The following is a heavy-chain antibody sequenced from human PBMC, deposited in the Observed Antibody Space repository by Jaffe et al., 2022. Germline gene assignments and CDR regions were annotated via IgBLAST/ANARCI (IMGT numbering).Heavy chain of an antibody. CDR1: GFTFSSYG. CDR2: IRYDGSNK. J-gene: IGHJ1*01. D-gene: IGHD3-3*01. Sequence: QVQLVESGGGVVQPGGSLRLSCAASGFTFSSYGMHWVRQAPGKGLEWVAFIRYDGSNKYYADSVKGRFTISRDNSKNTLYLQMNSLRAEDTAVYYCAKDKSAWNDFWSVDFQHWGQGTLVTVSS. CDR3: AKDKSAWNDFWSVDFQH. V-gene: IGHV3-30*02.